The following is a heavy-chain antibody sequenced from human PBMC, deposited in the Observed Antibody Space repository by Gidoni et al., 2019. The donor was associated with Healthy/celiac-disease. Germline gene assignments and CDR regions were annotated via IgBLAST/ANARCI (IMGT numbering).Heavy chain of an antibody. V-gene: IGHV3-23*01. Sequence: EVQLLESGGGLVQPGGSLRLSCAASGFTFSSYAMSWVRQAPGKGLEWVSAISGSGGSTYYADSVKGRFTISRVNSKNTLYLQMNSLRAEDTAVYYCASTHGGLVVPAAMVAFDIWGQGTMVTVSS. CDR2: ISGSGGST. D-gene: IGHD2-2*01. CDR1: GFTFSSYA. J-gene: IGHJ3*02. CDR3: ASTHGGLVVPAAMVAFDI.